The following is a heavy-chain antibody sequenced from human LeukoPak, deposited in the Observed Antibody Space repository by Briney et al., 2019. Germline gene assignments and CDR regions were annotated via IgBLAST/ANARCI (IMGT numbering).Heavy chain of an antibody. J-gene: IGHJ3*02. D-gene: IGHD1-26*01. V-gene: IGHV1-2*02. CDR2: INPNSGGT. Sequence: ASVKVSCKASGYTFTGYYMHWVRQAPGQGLEWMGWINPNSGGTNYAQKFQGRVTMTRDTSISTAYMELSRLRSEDTAVYYCARDLRIVGATTAFDIWGQGTMVTVSS. CDR3: ARDLRIVGATTAFDI. CDR1: GYTFTGYY.